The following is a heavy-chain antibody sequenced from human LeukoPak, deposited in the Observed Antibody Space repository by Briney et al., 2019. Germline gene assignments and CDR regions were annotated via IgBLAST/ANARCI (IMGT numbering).Heavy chain of an antibody. CDR1: GFTFGDYT. CDR2: IRCKAYGGTV. J-gene: IGHJ4*02. D-gene: IGHD1-1*01. Sequence: PGRSLRLSCTASGFTFGDYTISWFRQAPGKGLEWVGFIRCKAYGGTVEDAASVKGRFTISRDDSKSVAYLQMNSLKTEDTAVYYCIRGGANSPFDYWGQGTLVTVSS. CDR3: IRGGANSPFDY. V-gene: IGHV3-49*03.